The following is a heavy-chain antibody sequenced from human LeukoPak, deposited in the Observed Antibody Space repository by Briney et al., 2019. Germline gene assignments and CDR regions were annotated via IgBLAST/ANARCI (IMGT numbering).Heavy chain of an antibody. CDR3: ARGDSSGYYSDY. J-gene: IGHJ4*02. V-gene: IGHV1-69*13. D-gene: IGHD3-22*01. CDR1: GGTFSSYA. CDR2: IIPIFGTA. Sequence: SVKVSCKASGGTFSSYAISWVRQAPGQGLEWMGGIIPIFGTANYAQKFQGRVTITADESASTAYMELSSLRSEDTAVYYCARGDSSGYYSDYWGQGTLVTVSS.